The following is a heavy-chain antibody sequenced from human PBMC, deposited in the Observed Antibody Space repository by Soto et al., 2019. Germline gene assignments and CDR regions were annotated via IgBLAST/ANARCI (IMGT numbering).Heavy chain of an antibody. CDR3: ATTLEYYWNLLEVNFDY. V-gene: IGHV3-30*03. Sequence: QVQLVESGGGVVQPGRSLRLSCAASGFTFSSYGMHWVRQAPGKGLEWVAVISYDGSNKYYADSVKGRFTISRDNSKNTLYLQMNSLRAEDTAVYYCATTLEYYWNLLEVNFDYWGQGTLVTVSS. D-gene: IGHD1-1*01. CDR1: GFTFSSYG. CDR2: ISYDGSNK. J-gene: IGHJ4*02.